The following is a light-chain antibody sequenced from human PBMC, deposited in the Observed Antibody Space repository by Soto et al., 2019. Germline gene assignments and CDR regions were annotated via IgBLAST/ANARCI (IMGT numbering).Light chain of an antibody. CDR3: CPYAGSYSWV. CDR1: SSDVGGYNY. V-gene: IGLV2-11*01. Sequence: QTVVTQPRSVSGSPGQSVTISCTGTSSDVGGYNYVSWYQQHPGKAPKLMIYDVSKRPSGVPDRFSGSKSGNTASLTISGLQAEDEADYYCCPYAGSYSWVFGGGTKLTVL. CDR2: DVS. J-gene: IGLJ3*02.